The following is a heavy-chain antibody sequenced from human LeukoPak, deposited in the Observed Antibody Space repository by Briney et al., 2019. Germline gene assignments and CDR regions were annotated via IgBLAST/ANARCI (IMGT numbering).Heavy chain of an antibody. CDR2: TRYDESRT. CDR1: GFIFSNYG. Sequence: PGGSLRPSCAASGFIFSNYGMHWVRQAPGKGLEWLAFTRYDESRTYYADSVKGRFSISRDNSKNTLYLQMNNLRPEDTAVYSCAKERQKLVPDIDYWGQGTLVTVSS. CDR3: AKERQKLVPDIDY. J-gene: IGHJ4*02. V-gene: IGHV3-30*02. D-gene: IGHD3-9*01.